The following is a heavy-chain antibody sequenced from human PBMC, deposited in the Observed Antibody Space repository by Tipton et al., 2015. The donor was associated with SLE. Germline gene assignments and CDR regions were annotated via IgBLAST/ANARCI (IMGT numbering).Heavy chain of an antibody. Sequence: LRLSCTVSGGSISSTNYFRNWIRQPAGKTLEWIGRIYAWGSTDYNPSLRSRVAMSLDTSKNQFSLRLDSVTAADTAVYYCARYADDYGDNAHALDIWGQGTMVIVSS. CDR1: GGSISSTNYF. CDR2: IYAWGST. D-gene: IGHD4-17*01. V-gene: IGHV4-61*02. CDR3: ARYADDYGDNAHALDI. J-gene: IGHJ3*02.